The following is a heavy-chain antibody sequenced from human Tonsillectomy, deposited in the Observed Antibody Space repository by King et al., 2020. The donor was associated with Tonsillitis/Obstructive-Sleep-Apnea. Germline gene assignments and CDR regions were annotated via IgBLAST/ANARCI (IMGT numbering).Heavy chain of an antibody. V-gene: IGHV4-31*03. D-gene: IGHD3-22*01. CDR1: GGSISSGGYY. CDR2: IYYSGST. J-gene: IGHJ4*02. Sequence: VQLQESGPGLVKPSQTLSLTCTVSGGSISSGGYYWSWIRQHPGKGLEWIGYIYYSGSTYYNPSLKSRVTISVDTSKNQFSLKLSSVTAADTAVYYCARAYDSSLNSRLPVFDYWGQGTLVTVSS. CDR3: ARAYDSSLNSRLPVFDY.